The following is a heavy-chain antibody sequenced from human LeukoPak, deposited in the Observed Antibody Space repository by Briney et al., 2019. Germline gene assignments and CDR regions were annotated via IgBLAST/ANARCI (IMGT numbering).Heavy chain of an antibody. CDR1: RVTFNSCS. Sequence: ASVKVSCKAPRVTFNSCSISWVRQAPGHGLDWMGRIIPLLGIVNYAQKFQGKVTITADKSTNTAYMELSSLRSEDTAMYHCASDRTIAAAVDPFDIWGQGTMVTVSS. J-gene: IGHJ3*02. V-gene: IGHV1-69*04. CDR3: ASDRTIAAAVDPFDI. D-gene: IGHD6-13*01. CDR2: IIPLLGIV.